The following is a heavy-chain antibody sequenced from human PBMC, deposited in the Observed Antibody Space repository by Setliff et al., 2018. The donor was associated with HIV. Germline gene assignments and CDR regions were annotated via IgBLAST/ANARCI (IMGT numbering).Heavy chain of an antibody. J-gene: IGHJ6*03. Sequence: PSETLSLTCAVYGGSLNDYYWSWIRLPPGKGLEWIGEINHSGSTNYNPPLKSRVTISVDTSKNQFSLKLTSVTAADTAVYYCARDWNHYFYYMDVWGKGTTVTVSS. V-gene: IGHV4-34*01. CDR2: INHSGST. CDR3: ARDWNHYFYYMDV. CDR1: GGSLNDYY. D-gene: IGHD1-1*01.